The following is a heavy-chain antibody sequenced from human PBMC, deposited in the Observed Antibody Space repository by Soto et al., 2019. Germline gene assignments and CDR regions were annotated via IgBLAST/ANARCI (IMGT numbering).Heavy chain of an antibody. Sequence: GGSLRLSCTASGFTFGDYAMSWFRQAPGKGLEWVGFIRSKAYGGTTEYAASVKGRFTISRDDSKNTLYLQMNSLKTEDTAVYYCTTGGSGYGMDVWGQGTTVTVSS. V-gene: IGHV3-49*03. D-gene: IGHD3-10*01. CDR1: GFTFGDYA. CDR3: TTGGSGYGMDV. CDR2: IRSKAYGGTT. J-gene: IGHJ6*02.